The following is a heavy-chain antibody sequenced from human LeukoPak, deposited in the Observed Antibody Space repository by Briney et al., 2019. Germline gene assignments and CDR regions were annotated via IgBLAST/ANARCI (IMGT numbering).Heavy chain of an antibody. V-gene: IGHV4-39*01. J-gene: IGHJ4*02. CDR1: GGSISSSSYY. Sequence: SETLSLTCTVSGGSISSSSYYWGWIRQPPGKGLEWIGSMYYSGSTYYNPSVKSRVIISVDTSKNQFSLKLNSVTAADTAVYYCARHAGYASFDYWGQGTLVTVSS. CDR3: ARHAGYASFDY. CDR2: MYYSGST. D-gene: IGHD5-12*01.